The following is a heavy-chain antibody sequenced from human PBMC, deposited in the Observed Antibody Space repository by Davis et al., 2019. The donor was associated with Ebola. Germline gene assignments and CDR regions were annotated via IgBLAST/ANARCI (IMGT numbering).Heavy chain of an antibody. V-gene: IGHV4-39*01. CDR3: ARHILPKRMKYGMDV. D-gene: IGHD2-15*01. Sequence: SETLSLTCSVSGDSISTSYYSWGWIRLPPGKGLEWIGSLYYSGTTYYNPSLKRRATISVDTSKNEFSLKLSSVTAADTAMYYCARHILPKRMKYGMDVWGQGTTVTVSS. J-gene: IGHJ6*02. CDR1: GDSISTSYYS. CDR2: LYYSGTT.